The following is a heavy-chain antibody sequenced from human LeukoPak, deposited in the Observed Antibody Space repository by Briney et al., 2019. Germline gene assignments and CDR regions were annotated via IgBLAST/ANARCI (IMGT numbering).Heavy chain of an antibody. V-gene: IGHV4-30-4*08. D-gene: IGHD1-26*01. CDR3: ARATWELLHFDY. CDR2: IYYSGST. Sequence: SSQTLSLTCTVSGGSISSGDYYWSWIRQPPGKGLEWIGYIYYSGSTYYNPSLKSRVTISVDTSTNQFSLKLSSVTAADTAVYYCARATWELLHFDYWGQGTLVTVSS. CDR1: GGSISSGDYY. J-gene: IGHJ4*02.